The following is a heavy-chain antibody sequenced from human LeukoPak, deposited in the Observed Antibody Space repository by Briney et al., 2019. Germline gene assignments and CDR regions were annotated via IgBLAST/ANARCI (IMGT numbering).Heavy chain of an antibody. CDR2: NYPGDSDT. J-gene: IGHJ3*01. CDR3: ARRVSSSGFDAFDV. V-gene: IGHV5-51*01. Sequence: GESLKISCKGSGYSFATYWIGWVRQMPGKGLEWMGINYPGDSDTTYNPSFQGQVTMSADKSISTAYLQWSSLKASDTAMYYCARRVSSSGFDAFDVWGQGTMVTVSS. CDR1: GYSFATYW. D-gene: IGHD5-12*01.